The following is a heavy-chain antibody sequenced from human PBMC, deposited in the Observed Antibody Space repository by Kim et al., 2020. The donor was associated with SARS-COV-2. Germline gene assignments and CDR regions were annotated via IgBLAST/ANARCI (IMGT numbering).Heavy chain of an antibody. J-gene: IGHJ4*02. D-gene: IGHD3-10*01. CDR2: IYYSGST. V-gene: IGHV4-31*03. CDR1: GGSISSGGYY. CDR3: ARVSRQHSRKGFRELVGHNLDY. Sequence: SETLSLTCTVSGGSISSGGYYWSWIRQHPGKGLEWIGYIYYSGSTYYNPSLKSRVTISVDTSKNQFSLKLSSVTAADTAVYYCARVSRQHSRKGFRELVGHNLDYWGQGTLVTVSS.